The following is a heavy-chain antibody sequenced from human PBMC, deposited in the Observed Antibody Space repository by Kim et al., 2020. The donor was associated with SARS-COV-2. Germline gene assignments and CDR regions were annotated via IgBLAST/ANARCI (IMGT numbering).Heavy chain of an antibody. Sequence: GRFTISRDNSKNTLYLQMNSLRAEDTAVYYCAKDGRQGNVDIVATPFFDYWGQGTLVTVSS. J-gene: IGHJ4*02. V-gene: IGHV3-30*02. CDR3: AKDGRQGNVDIVATPFFDY. D-gene: IGHD5-12*01.